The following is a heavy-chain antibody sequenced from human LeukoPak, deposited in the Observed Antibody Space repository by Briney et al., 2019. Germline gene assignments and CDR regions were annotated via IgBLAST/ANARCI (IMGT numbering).Heavy chain of an antibody. CDR2: IYTSGST. D-gene: IGHD3-3*01. J-gene: IGHJ3*02. CDR1: GGSISSYY. Sequence: KASETLSLTCTVSGGSISSYYWSWIRQPAGKGLEWIGRIYTSGSTNYNPSLKSRVTMSVDTSKNQFSLKLSSVTAADTAVYYCAAYYDFWSGYRGAFDIWGQGTMVTVSS. V-gene: IGHV4-4*07. CDR3: AAYYDFWSGYRGAFDI.